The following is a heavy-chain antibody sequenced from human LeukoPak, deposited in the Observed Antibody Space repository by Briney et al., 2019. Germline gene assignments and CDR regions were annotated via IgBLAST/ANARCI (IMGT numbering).Heavy chain of an antibody. Sequence: GGSLRLSCAASGFIFSSFGMHWVRHAPGKGLEWVAVMWHDGSYKYYVDSVKGRFTISRDNAKNTLYLQMNNLRVEDTAVYYCARVGDYENSGSQPFDYWGQGTLVTVSS. CDR1: GFIFSSFG. V-gene: IGHV3-33*01. J-gene: IGHJ4*02. CDR3: ARVGDYENSGSQPFDY. CDR2: MWHDGSYK. D-gene: IGHD3-22*01.